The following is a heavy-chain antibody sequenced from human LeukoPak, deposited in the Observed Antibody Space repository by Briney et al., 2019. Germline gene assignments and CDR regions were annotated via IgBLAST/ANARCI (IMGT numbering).Heavy chain of an antibody. J-gene: IGHJ4*02. D-gene: IGHD3-10*01. CDR3: ARGSIIWFGASTFDY. V-gene: IGHV4-34*01. CDR2: INHSGST. CDR1: GGSFSGYY. Sequence: SETLSLTCAVYGGSFSGYYWSWTRQPPGEGREWIGEINHSGSTNYNPSFKSRVTISVDTSKNQFSLKLSSVTAADTAVYYCARGSIIWFGASTFDYWGQGTLVTVSS.